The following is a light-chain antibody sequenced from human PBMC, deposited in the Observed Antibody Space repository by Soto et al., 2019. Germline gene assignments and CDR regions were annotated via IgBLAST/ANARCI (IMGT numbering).Light chain of an antibody. CDR3: SSYTSNSTLVV. J-gene: IGLJ2*01. V-gene: IGLV2-14*01. Sequence: QSALTQPASVSGSPGQSLTISCTGTSSDLGGYNYVSWYQQHPGKAPKLMIYEVTNRPSGVSNRFSGSKSGNTASLAISGLQAEDESDYYCSSYTSNSTLVVFGGGTKVTVL. CDR1: SSDLGGYNY. CDR2: EVT.